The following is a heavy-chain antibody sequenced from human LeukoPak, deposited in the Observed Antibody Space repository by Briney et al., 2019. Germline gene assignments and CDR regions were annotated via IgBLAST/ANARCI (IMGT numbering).Heavy chain of an antibody. CDR1: GFTFSSYG. J-gene: IGHJ5*02. CDR2: IRYDGSNK. CDR3: AKEAAYPPEDWFDP. D-gene: IGHD6-25*01. V-gene: IGHV3-30*02. Sequence: GGSLRLSCAASGFTFSSYGMHWVRQAPGKGLEWVAFIRYDGSNKYYADSVKGRFTISRDNSKNTLYLQMNSLRAEDTAVYYCAKEAAYPPEDWFDPWGPGTLVTVSS.